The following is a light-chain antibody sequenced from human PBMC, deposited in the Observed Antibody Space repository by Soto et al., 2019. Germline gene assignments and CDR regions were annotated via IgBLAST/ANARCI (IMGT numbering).Light chain of an antibody. J-gene: IGLJ1*01. CDR2: EVS. CDR3: SSYRTGDTYV. Sequence: QSALTQPASVSGSPGQSITISCTGTSSDVGGYNSVSWYQQYPGKAPKLMIYEVSNRPSGVSNRFSGSSSGNTASLTISGLQAEDEADYYCSSYRTGDTYVFGTRTKLTVL. CDR1: SSDVGGYNS. V-gene: IGLV2-14*01.